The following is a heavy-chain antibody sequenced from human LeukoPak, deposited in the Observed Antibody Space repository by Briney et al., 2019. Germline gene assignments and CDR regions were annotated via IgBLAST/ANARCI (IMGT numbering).Heavy chain of an antibody. J-gene: IGHJ4*02. D-gene: IGHD3-9*01. Sequence: ASVKVSCKASGYTFTSYDINWVRQATGQGLEWMGWMNPNSGNTGYAQKFQGRVTMTRYTSISTAYMELSSLRSEDTAVYYCARRTYDILTGYWEAVDYWGQGTLVTVSS. CDR3: ARRTYDILTGYWEAVDY. V-gene: IGHV1-8*01. CDR1: GYTFTSYD. CDR2: MNPNSGNT.